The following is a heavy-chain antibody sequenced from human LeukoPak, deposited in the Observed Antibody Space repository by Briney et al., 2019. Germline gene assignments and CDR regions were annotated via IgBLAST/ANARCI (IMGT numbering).Heavy chain of an antibody. CDR3: ACNEVAGSNWFDP. CDR2: IHYSGST. V-gene: IGHV4-39*01. CDR1: GGPISSSSYY. Sequence: PSETLSLTCTVSGGPISSSSYYWGWIRQPPGKGLEWIGSIHYSGSTHYNPSLKSRVTISVDTSKKQISLKLSSVTAADTAVYYCACNEVAGSNWFDPWGQGTLVSVSS. J-gene: IGHJ5*02. D-gene: IGHD6-19*01.